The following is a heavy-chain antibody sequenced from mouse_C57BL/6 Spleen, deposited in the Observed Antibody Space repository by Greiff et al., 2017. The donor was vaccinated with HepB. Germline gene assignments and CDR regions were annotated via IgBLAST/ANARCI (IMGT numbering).Heavy chain of an antibody. D-gene: IGHD1-1*01. J-gene: IGHJ3*01. V-gene: IGHV5-4*01. Sequence: EVQVVESGGGLVKPGGSLKLSCAASGFTFSSYAMSWVRQTPEKRLEWVATISDGGSYTYYPDNVKGRFTISRDNAKNNLYLQMSHLKSEDTAMYYCARDRYYYGSSLNWFAYWGQGTLVTVSA. CDR3: ARDRYYYGSSLNWFAY. CDR2: ISDGGSYT. CDR1: GFTFSSYA.